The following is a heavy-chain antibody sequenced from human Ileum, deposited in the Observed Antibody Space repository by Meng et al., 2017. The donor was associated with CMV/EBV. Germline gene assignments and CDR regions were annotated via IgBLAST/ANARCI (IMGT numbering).Heavy chain of an antibody. CDR3: AREGSGSYWEFY. CDR1: GFTFSSYS. CDR2: ISSSSSYI. Sequence: GGSLRLSCAASGFTFSSYSMNWVRQAPGKGLEWVSSISSSSSYIYYADSVKGRFTISRDNAKNSLYLQMNSLRAEDTAVYYCAREGSGSYWEFYWGQRTLVTVSS. J-gene: IGHJ4*02. D-gene: IGHD1-26*01. V-gene: IGHV3-21*01.